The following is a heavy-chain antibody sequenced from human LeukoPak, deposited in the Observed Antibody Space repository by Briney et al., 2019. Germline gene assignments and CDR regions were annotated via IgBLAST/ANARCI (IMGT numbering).Heavy chain of an antibody. D-gene: IGHD5-12*01. J-gene: IGHJ5*02. V-gene: IGHV4-59*11. CDR2: IHYSGST. Sequence: SETLSLTCTVSGASISTHYWSWIRQPPGKGLEWIGYIHYSGSTNYNPSLESRVTISVDTSKNQFSLKLSSVTAADTAVYYCARDRASGYDFDWFDPWGQGTLVTVSS. CDR1: GASISTHY. CDR3: ARDRASGYDFDWFDP.